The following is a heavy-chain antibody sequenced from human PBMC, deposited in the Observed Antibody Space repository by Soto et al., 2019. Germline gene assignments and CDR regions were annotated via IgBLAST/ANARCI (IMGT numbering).Heavy chain of an antibody. CDR1: GGTVSKKY. CDR2: ISSSGSII. J-gene: IGHJ6*02. V-gene: IGHV3-11*04. D-gene: IGHD6-13*01. CDR3: ARDAGIALTGNYYGMDV. Sequence: GGSRRLSCAAYGGTVSKKYFSGGRQSPGKGLEWVSYISSSGSIIYYADSVKGRFTVSRDEAKNSLYLQMNSLRVEDTAVYYCARDAGIALTGNYYGMDVWGQGTTVTVSS.